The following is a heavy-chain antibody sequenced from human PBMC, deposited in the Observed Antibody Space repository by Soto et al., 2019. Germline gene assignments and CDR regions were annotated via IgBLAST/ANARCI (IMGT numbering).Heavy chain of an antibody. J-gene: IGHJ4*02. CDR2: ISWDDDK. Sequence: QITLKESGPTLVKPTQTLTLTCTFSGFSLSSTRMAVGWIRQPPVKALEWLALISWDDDKRYSPFLKSRITITKDTSKNQVVLTMSNMEPVDTARYYCAHIVVAGLGYYFDYWGQGTLVTVSS. D-gene: IGHD6-19*01. CDR1: GFSLSSTRMA. V-gene: IGHV2-5*02. CDR3: AHIVVAGLGYYFDY.